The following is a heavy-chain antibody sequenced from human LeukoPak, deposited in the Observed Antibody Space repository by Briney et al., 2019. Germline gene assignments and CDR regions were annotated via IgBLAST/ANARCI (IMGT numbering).Heavy chain of an antibody. J-gene: IGHJ4*02. CDR1: GFTFSSYA. D-gene: IGHD1-20*01. CDR3: XRACRRYNWSDALDY. CDR2: ISSNGGST. Sequence: GGSLRLSCAASGFTFSSYAMHWVRQAPGKGLEYVSAISSNGGSTYYANSVKGRFTISRDNSKNTLYLQMGSLRAEDMAVYYXXRACRRYNWSDALDYWGQGTLVTVSS. V-gene: IGHV3-64*01.